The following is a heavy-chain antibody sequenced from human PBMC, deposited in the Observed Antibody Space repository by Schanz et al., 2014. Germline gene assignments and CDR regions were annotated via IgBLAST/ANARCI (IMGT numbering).Heavy chain of an antibody. J-gene: IGHJ6*02. Sequence: QVQLVQSGGEVKKPGASATVSCKASGYTFNNHGISWVRQAPGQGLEWMGWISVYHGHTNYAEKVHGRVTMTTDTSTSTAYMELRSLASDDTAVYYCVRDAGWAFGDYHGMDVWGQGTSXTVSS. D-gene: IGHD3-10*01. CDR1: GYTFNNHG. CDR2: ISVYHGHT. V-gene: IGHV1-18*01. CDR3: VRDAGWAFGDYHGMDV.